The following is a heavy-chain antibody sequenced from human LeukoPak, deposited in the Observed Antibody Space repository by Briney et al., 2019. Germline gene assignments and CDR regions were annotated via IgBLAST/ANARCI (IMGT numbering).Heavy chain of an antibody. V-gene: IGHV4-30-4*01. J-gene: IGHJ6*02. D-gene: IGHD4-17*01. CDR2: IYYSGST. Sequence: SETLSLTCTVSGGSISSGDYYWSWIRQPPGKGLEWIGYIYYSGSTYYNPSLKSRVTISVDTSKNQFSLKLSSVTAADTAVYYCARGRRYYYYYGMDVWGQGTTVTVSS. CDR3: ARGRRYYYYYGMDV. CDR1: GGSISSGDYY.